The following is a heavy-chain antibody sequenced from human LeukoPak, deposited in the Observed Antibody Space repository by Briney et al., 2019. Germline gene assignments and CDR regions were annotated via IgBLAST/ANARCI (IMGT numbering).Heavy chain of an antibody. D-gene: IGHD3-3*01. CDR3: TNPITIFGVVTKNY. Sequence: GGSLRLSCEASGFTVSSNYMSGVGRTSGKGLEGVGRFRTKVNNYATIYVASMKGRFTISRDDSKNTVHLQMNSLRTEDTAVYYCTNPITIFGVVTKNYWGQGTLVTVSA. V-gene: IGHV3-73*01. J-gene: IGHJ4*02. CDR2: FRTKVNNYAT. CDR1: GFTVSSNY.